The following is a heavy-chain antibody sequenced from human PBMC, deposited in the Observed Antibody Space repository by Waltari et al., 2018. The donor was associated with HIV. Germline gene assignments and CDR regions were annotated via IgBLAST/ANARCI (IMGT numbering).Heavy chain of an antibody. CDR2: ISWNGGTI. V-gene: IGHV3-9*01. D-gene: IGHD3-3*01. J-gene: IGHJ4*02. Sequence: EVHLVESGGGLVKPGRSLRLSCAASGFTFDDYALHWVRQAPGKGLELVSGISWNGGTIAYADSVRGRFTISRDNAKNSLYLQMNSLRPEDTALYYCAKDGRFWSTYFYYFDSWGQGTRVTVSS. CDR3: AKDGRFWSTYFYYFDS. CDR1: GFTFDDYA.